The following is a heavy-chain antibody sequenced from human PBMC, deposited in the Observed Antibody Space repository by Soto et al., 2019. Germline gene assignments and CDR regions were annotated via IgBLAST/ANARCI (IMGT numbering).Heavy chain of an antibody. CDR2: ISSSSSYI. CDR1: GFTFSSYS. CDR3: ARVIDDILTGYEDAFDI. J-gene: IGHJ3*02. V-gene: IGHV3-21*01. Sequence: GGSLRLSCAASGFTFSSYSMNWVRQAPGKGLEWVSSISSSSSYIYYADSVKGRFTISRDNAKNSLYLQMNSLRAEDTAVYYCARVIDDILTGYEDAFDIWGQGTMVTVSS. D-gene: IGHD3-9*01.